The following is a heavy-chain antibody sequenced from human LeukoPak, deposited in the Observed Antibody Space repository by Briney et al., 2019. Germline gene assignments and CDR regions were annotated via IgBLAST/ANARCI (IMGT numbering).Heavy chain of an antibody. CDR3: AKGIAAARSHSMDV. Sequence: DSLKGRFTISRDNAKNSLYLQMNSLRAEDTALYCCAKGIAAARSHSMDVWGTGTTVTVSS. V-gene: IGHV3-7*01. J-gene: IGHJ6*03. D-gene: IGHD6-13*01.